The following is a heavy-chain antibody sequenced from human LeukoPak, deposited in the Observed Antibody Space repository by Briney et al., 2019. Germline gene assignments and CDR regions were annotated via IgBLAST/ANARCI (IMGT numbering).Heavy chain of an antibody. CDR3: ARERYCSSTSCYKGWFDP. J-gene: IGHJ5*02. CDR2: IYHSGST. V-gene: IGHV4-38-2*02. Sequence: PSETLSLTCTVSGYSISSGYYWGWIRQPPGKGLEWIGSIYHSGSTYYNPSLKSRVTISVDTSKNQFSLKLSSVTAADTAVYCCARERYCSSTSCYKGWFDPWGQGTLVTVSS. D-gene: IGHD2-2*02. CDR1: GYSISSGYY.